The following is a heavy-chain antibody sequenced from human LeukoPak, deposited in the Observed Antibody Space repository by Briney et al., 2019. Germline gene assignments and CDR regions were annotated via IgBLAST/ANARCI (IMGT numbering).Heavy chain of an antibody. Sequence: GASVKVSCKASGYTFTGNYIYWVRQAPGQGLEWMGWINPNTGGTNYAQKFKGRVTLTRDTSISTAYMELSRLRSDDTAMYHCVRDMGDRDAFDIWGQGTMVTVSS. CDR3: VRDMGDRDAFDI. CDR2: INPNTGGT. V-gene: IGHV1-2*02. CDR1: GYTFTGNY. J-gene: IGHJ3*02. D-gene: IGHD3-16*01.